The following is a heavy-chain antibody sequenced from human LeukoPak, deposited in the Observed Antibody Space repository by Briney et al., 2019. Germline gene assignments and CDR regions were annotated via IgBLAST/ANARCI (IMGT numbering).Heavy chain of an antibody. CDR1: GYTFTSYW. CDR3: ARRAGYSSSWVFDY. Sequence: GESLKISCKGSGYTFTSYWIGWVRQMPGTGLEWMGIIYPFDSDARYSPSFEGQVTISADKYITTAYLQWSGLKASDTAMYYCARRAGYSSSWVFDYWGQGTLVTVSS. CDR2: IYPFDSDA. V-gene: IGHV5-51*01. D-gene: IGHD6-13*01. J-gene: IGHJ4*02.